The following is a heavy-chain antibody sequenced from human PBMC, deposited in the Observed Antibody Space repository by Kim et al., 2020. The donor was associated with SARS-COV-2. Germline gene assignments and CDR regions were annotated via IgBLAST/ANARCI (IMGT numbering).Heavy chain of an antibody. D-gene: IGHD6-19*01. J-gene: IGHJ4*02. CDR1: GFTFSSYG. CDR2: ISYDGSNK. Sequence: GGSLRLSCAASGFTFSSYGMHWVRQAPGKGLEWVAVISYDGSNKYYVDSVKGRFTISRDNSKNTLYLQMNSLRAEDTAVYYCAKDILGIAVAGIHYWGQGTLVTVSS. CDR3: AKDILGIAVAGIHY. V-gene: IGHV3-30*18.